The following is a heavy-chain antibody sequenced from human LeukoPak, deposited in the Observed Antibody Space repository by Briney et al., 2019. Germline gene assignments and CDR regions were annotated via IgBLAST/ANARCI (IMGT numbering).Heavy chain of an antibody. D-gene: IGHD1-26*01. J-gene: IGHJ4*02. CDR3: ARMLVGATYYFDY. CDR1: GGSFSGYY. CDR2: INHSGST. V-gene: IGHV4-34*01. Sequence: PSETLSLTCAVYGGSFSGYYRSWIRQPPGKGLEWIGEINHSGSTNYNPSLKSRVTISVDTSKNQFSLKLSSVTAADTAAYYCARMLVGATYYFDYWGQGTLVTVSS.